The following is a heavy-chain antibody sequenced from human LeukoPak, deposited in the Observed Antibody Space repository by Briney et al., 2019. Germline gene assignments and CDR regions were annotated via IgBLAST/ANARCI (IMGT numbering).Heavy chain of an antibody. CDR3: ARGLGDILTGYYPLDY. V-gene: IGHV1-69*13. D-gene: IGHD3-9*01. J-gene: IGHJ4*02. CDR2: IIPIFGTA. Sequence: SVKVSCKASGGTFSSYAISWVRQAPGQGLEWMGGIIPIFGTANYAQKFQGRVTITADESTSTAYMELSSLRSEDTAVYYCARGLGDILTGYYPLDYWGQGTLVTVSS. CDR1: GGTFSSYA.